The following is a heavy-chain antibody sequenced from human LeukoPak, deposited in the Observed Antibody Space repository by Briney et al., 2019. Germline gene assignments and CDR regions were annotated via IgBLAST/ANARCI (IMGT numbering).Heavy chain of an antibody. Sequence: QPGGSLRLSCAASGFPFNTYVMSWVRQAPGKGLEWVSAINGGGSNTYYADSVKGRFTISRDNSKNMVYLQMNNLRADDTAAYYCAKSVVVITFRFDDWGQGALVTVSS. D-gene: IGHD2-15*01. CDR3: AKSVVVITFRFDD. CDR2: INGGGSNT. V-gene: IGHV3-23*01. CDR1: GFPFNTYV. J-gene: IGHJ4*02.